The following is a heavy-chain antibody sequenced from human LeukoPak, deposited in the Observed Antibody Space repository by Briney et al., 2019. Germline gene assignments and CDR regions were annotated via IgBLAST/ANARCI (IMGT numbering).Heavy chain of an antibody. D-gene: IGHD5/OR15-5a*01. Sequence: LSLTCAVYGGSFSGYYWSWIRQAPGKGLEWVSYISSSSSYTNYADSVKGRFTISRDNATNSLDLQMKSLRAEDTAVYYCARSVYYFDYWGQGTLVTVSP. CDR3: ARSVYYFDY. J-gene: IGHJ4*02. CDR1: GGSFSGYY. CDR2: ISSSSSYT. V-gene: IGHV3-11*06.